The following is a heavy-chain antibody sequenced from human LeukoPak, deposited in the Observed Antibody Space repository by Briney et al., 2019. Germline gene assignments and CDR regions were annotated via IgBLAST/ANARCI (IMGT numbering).Heavy chain of an antibody. CDR1: GFTVSSNY. J-gene: IGHJ3*02. D-gene: IGHD3-22*01. V-gene: IGHV3-53*01. CDR2: IYSGGST. Sequence: PGGSLRLSCAASGFTVSSNYMSWVRQAPGKGLEWVSVIYSGGSTYYADSVKGRFTISRDNSKNTLYLQMNSLRAEDTAVYYCARVGDYYDSSGYSDAFDIWGQGTMVTVSS. CDR3: ARVGDYYDSSGYSDAFDI.